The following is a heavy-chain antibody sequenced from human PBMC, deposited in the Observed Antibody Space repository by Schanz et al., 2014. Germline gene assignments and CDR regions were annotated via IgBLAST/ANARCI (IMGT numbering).Heavy chain of an antibody. D-gene: IGHD2-15*01. CDR1: GFTFNSYA. CDR3: AKGMGYCSGGTCYDYYYYGLDV. CDR2: ISHSGGSK. Sequence: EVQLLESGGGLVQSGGSLRLSCAASGFTFNSYAMTWVRQAPGKGLEWVSSISHSGGSKYYADSVKGRFTISRDNSENTLYLQMNSLSADDTAVFYCAKGMGYCSGGTCYDYYYYGLDVWGQGTTVTVSS. J-gene: IGHJ6*02. V-gene: IGHV3-23*01.